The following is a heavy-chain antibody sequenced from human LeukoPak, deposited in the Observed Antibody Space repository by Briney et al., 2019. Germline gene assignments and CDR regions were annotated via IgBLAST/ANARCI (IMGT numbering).Heavy chain of an antibody. CDR1: GFTFSSHW. CDR2: INPDGSEK. D-gene: IGHD6-13*01. V-gene: IGHV3-7*05. CDR3: ASHSSSWYGFDY. Sequence: GGSLRLSCAASGFTFSSHWMSWVRQAAGKGLEWVAKINPDGSEKYFVDSVKGRFTISRDNSKNTLYLQMNSLRAEDTAVYYCASHSSSWYGFDYWGQGTLVTVSS. J-gene: IGHJ4*02.